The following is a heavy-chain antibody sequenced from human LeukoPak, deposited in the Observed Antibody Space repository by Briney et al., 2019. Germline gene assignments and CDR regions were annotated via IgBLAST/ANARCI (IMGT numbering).Heavy chain of an antibody. CDR1: GFTFSSYG. J-gene: IGHJ4*02. CDR3: AKDRGAAGRPDY. V-gene: IGHV3-33*06. D-gene: IGHD6-13*01. Sequence: PGGSLRLSCAASGFTFSSYGMHWARQAPGKGLEWVAVIWYDGSNKYYADSVKGRFTISRDNSKNTLYLQMNSLRAEDTAVYYCAKDRGAAGRPDYWGQGTLVTVSS. CDR2: IWYDGSNK.